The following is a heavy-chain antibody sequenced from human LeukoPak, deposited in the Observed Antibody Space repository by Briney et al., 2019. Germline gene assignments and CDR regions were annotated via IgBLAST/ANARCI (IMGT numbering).Heavy chain of an antibody. Sequence: GASVKVSCKASGYTFTSYGTSWVRQAPGQGLEWMGWISAYNGNTNYAQKLQGRVTMTTDTSTSTAYMELRSLRSDDTAVYYCARDDIVVVPAAIGLDYWGQGTLVTVSS. V-gene: IGHV1-18*04. D-gene: IGHD2-2*02. CDR3: ARDDIVVVPAAIGLDY. J-gene: IGHJ4*02. CDR2: ISAYNGNT. CDR1: GYTFTSYG.